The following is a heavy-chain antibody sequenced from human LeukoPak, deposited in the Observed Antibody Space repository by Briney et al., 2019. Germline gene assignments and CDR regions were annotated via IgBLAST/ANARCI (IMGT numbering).Heavy chain of an antibody. CDR3: ARIGDTAMVDY. V-gene: IGHV4-59*01. Sequence: SETLSLTCTVFGGSISSYYWSWIRQPPGKGLEWIGYIYYSGSTNYNPSLKSRVTISVDTSKNQFSLKLSSVTAADTAVYYCARIGDTAMVDYWGQGTLVTVSS. CDR1: GGSISSYY. CDR2: IYYSGST. D-gene: IGHD5-18*01. J-gene: IGHJ4*02.